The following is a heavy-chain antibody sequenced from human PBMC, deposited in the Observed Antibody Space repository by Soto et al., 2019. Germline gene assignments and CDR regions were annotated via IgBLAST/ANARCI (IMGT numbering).Heavy chain of an antibody. J-gene: IGHJ3*02. CDR3: ASDNGEIYALDI. D-gene: IGHD4-17*01. CDR1: GGPFNNHA. V-gene: IGHV1-69*01. Sequence: QVQLVQAGAEVKKPGSSVKVSCKTSGGPFNNHAINWVRQAPGQGLEWVGLVIPTLATADYAQKFQGRVTMTADEVTNTSYMEMSSLRSDDTGVYYCASDNGEIYALDIGGQVTLVTVYS. CDR2: VIPTLATA.